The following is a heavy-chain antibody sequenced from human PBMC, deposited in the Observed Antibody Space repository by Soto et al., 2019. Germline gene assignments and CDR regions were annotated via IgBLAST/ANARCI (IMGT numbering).Heavy chain of an antibody. CDR3: ARDENCSGGSCFPYGMDV. Sequence: QVQLVESGGGVVQPGRSLRLSCAASGFTFSSYGMHWVRQAPGKGLEWVAVIWYDGSNKYYADSVKGRFTISRDNSKNTLYLQMKSLRAEDTAVYYCARDENCSGGSCFPYGMDVWGQGTTVTVSS. CDR1: GFTFSSYG. J-gene: IGHJ6*02. V-gene: IGHV3-33*01. D-gene: IGHD2-15*01. CDR2: IWYDGSNK.